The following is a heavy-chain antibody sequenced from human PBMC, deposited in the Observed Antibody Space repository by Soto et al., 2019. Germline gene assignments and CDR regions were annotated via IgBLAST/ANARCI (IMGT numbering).Heavy chain of an antibody. CDR2: INPNSGGT. Sequence: QVQLVQSGAEVKKPGASVKVSCKASGYTFTGYYMHWVRQAPGQGLAWMGWINPNSGGTNYAQKFQGWVTMTRDTSISTAYMELSRLRSDDTAVYYCARDKRQQLLPQNYYYYGMDVWGPGTTVTVSS. J-gene: IGHJ6*02. V-gene: IGHV1-2*04. CDR3: ARDKRQQLLPQNYYYYGMDV. D-gene: IGHD6-13*01. CDR1: GYTFTGYY.